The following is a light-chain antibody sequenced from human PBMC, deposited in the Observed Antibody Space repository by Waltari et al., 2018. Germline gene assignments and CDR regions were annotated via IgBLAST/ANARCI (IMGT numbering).Light chain of an antibody. V-gene: IGKV3-15*01. CDR2: HAS. J-gene: IGKJ3*01. Sequence: ELLMTQSPDTLPVSPGERATVSCRASQNIYNNLAWYQQRPGQPPRLLIYHASTRASGVPARFSGSGSGTEFTLTISSLQSEDSAVYYCQQYDVWPPITFGQGTKVEIK. CDR1: QNIYNN. CDR3: QQYDVWPPIT.